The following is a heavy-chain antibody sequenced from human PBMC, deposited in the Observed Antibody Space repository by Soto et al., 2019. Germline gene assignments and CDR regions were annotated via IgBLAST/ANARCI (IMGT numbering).Heavy chain of an antibody. CDR2: ISYDGSNK. CDR1: GFTFSSYA. Sequence: PGGSLRLSCAASGFTFSSYAMHWVRQAPGKGLEWVAVISYDGSNKYYADSVKGRFTISRDNSKNTLYLQMNSLRAEDTAVYYCARSAAGDYFDYWGQGTLVTVSS. J-gene: IGHJ4*02. V-gene: IGHV3-30-3*01. CDR3: ARSAAGDYFDY.